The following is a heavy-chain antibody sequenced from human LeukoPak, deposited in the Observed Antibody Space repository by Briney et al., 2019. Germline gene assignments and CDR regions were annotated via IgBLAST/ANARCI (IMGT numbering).Heavy chain of an antibody. V-gene: IGHV4-61*02. CDR3: ARDPRVSYWYFDL. CDR1: GGSISSGSYY. CDR2: IYTSGST. Sequence: SQTLSLTCTVSGGSISSGSYYWSWIRQPAGKGLEWIGRIYTSGSTNYSPSLKSRVTISVDTSKNQFSLKLSSVTAADTAVYYCARDPRVSYWYFDLWGRGTLVTVSS. J-gene: IGHJ2*01.